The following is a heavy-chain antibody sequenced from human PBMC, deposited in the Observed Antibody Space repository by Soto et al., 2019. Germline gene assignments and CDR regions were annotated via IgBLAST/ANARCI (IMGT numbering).Heavy chain of an antibody. CDR3: ASARQGYCSGDSCDSWDYYYDY. D-gene: IGHD2-15*01. CDR2: IWYDGSNK. Sequence: GSLRLSCAASGFTFSSYGMHWVRQAPGKGLEWVAVIWYDGSNKYYADSVKGRFTISRDNSKNTLYLQMNSLRAEDTAVYYCASARQGYCSGDSCDSWDYYYDYPSQGTLDIVSS. CDR1: GFTFSSYG. V-gene: IGHV3-33*01. J-gene: IGHJ4*02.